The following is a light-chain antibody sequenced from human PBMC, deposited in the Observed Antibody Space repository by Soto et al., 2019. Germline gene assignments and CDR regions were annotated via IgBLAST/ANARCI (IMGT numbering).Light chain of an antibody. V-gene: IGLV3-21*02. CDR1: NIGGKS. CDR3: SSYAGNNNYV. Sequence: SYELTQPPSVSVAPGQTARITCGGNNIGGKSVHWYQQKPGQAPVLVVYDDSDRPSGIPDRFSGSNSGDTATLTIRRVEAGDEADYYCSSYAGNNNYVFGTGTKLTVL. J-gene: IGLJ1*01. CDR2: DDS.